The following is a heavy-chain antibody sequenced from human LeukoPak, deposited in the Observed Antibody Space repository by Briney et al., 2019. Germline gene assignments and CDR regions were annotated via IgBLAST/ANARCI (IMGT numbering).Heavy chain of an antibody. CDR1: GFTFSGSA. CDR3: TRQYYATSGI. CDR2: IRSKASSYAK. J-gene: IGHJ4*02. V-gene: IGHV3-73*01. Sequence: GGSLRLSCAASGFTFSGSAMHWVRQASGKGLEWVGRIRSKASSYAKAYAASVKGRFTISRDDSKNTAYLQMNSLKTEDTAVYYCTRQYYATSGIWGQGTLVTVSS. D-gene: IGHD3-3*01.